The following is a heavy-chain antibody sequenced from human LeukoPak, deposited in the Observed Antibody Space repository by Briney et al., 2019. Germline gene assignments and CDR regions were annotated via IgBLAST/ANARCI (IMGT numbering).Heavy chain of an antibody. CDR1: GGTFSSYA. CDR3: ARAYHDYDFWSAVRAFDI. V-gene: IGHV1-69*13. J-gene: IGHJ3*02. Sequence: SVKVSCKASGGTFSSYAISWVRQAPGQGLEWMGGIIPIFGTANYAQKFQGRVTITADESTSTAYMELSSLRSEDTAVYYCARAYHDYDFWSAVRAFDIWGQGTMVTVSS. CDR2: IIPIFGTA. D-gene: IGHD3-3*01.